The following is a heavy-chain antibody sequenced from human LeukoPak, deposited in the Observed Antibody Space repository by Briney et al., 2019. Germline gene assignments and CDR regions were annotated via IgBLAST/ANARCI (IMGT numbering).Heavy chain of an antibody. CDR2: IYYSGST. Sequence: SETLPLTCTVSGGSISTYYWSWIRQPPGKGLEWIGYIYYSGSTNYNPSLKSRVTISVDTSKNQFSLKLSSVTAADTAVYYCARVSVGYCSSTSCYSTRPLNWFDPWGQGTLVTVSS. V-gene: IGHV4-59*01. J-gene: IGHJ5*02. CDR1: GGSISTYY. D-gene: IGHD2-2*03. CDR3: ARVSVGYCSSTSCYSTRPLNWFDP.